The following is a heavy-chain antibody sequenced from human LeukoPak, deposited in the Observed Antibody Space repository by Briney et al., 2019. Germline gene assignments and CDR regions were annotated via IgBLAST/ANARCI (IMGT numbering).Heavy chain of an antibody. CDR2: ISSSSSYI. J-gene: IGHJ3*02. CDR3: AKDIPTMIVVAPGAFDI. V-gene: IGHV3-21*04. D-gene: IGHD3-22*01. CDR1: GFTFSSYS. Sequence: PGGSLRLSCAASGFTFSSYSMNWVRQAPGKGLEWVSSISSSSSYIYYADSVKGRFTISRDNAKNSLYLQMNSLRAEDTALYYCAKDIPTMIVVAPGAFDIWGQGTMVTVSS.